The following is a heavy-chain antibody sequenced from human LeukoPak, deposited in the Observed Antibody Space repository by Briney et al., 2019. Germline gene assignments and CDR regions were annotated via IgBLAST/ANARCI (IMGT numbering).Heavy chain of an antibody. Sequence: PSETLSLTCDISDWSPSDYYWSWIRQPPGKGLEWIGEITQSGSTNYNPSLKSRVTISVDTSKNQFSLKLSSVTAADTAVYYCAREGGGLSGSPEGYFDYWGQGTLVTVPS. CDR1: DWSPSDYY. V-gene: IGHV4-34*01. J-gene: IGHJ4*02. CDR2: ITQSGST. CDR3: AREGGGLSGSPEGYFDY. D-gene: IGHD3-10*01.